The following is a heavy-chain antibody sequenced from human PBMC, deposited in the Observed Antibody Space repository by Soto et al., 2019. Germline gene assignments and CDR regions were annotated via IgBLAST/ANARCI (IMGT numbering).Heavy chain of an antibody. CDR1: GLSLNNGRLG. CDR2: IFSNDDK. D-gene: IGHD2-2*01. CDR3: ALIKDCSRTDCFFASFDP. V-gene: IGHV2-26*01. J-gene: IGHJ5*02. Sequence: QVTLKESGPVLVKPTETLTLTCTVSGLSLNNGRLGVSWIRQPPGKALEWLAHIFSNDDKSYSTSLKSRLTISKDTSRIQVVLTMTNMDPVHSATYYCALIKDCSRTDCFFASFDPWGQGTLVTVSS.